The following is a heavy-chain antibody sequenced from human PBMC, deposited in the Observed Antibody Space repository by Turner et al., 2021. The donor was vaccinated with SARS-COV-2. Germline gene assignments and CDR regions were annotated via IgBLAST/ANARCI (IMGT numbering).Heavy chain of an antibody. Sequence: QLQLQESGPGLVKPSETLSLTCTVTGRSISSSKYYWGWNRQPPGKWLEWIGSIYYSGSTYYNPSLKSRVTISVDTSKNQFSLKLSSVTAADTAVYYCARLLNPGSYYYYYYGMDVWGQGTTVTVSS. J-gene: IGHJ6*02. CDR3: ARLLNPGSYYYYYYGMDV. CDR1: GRSISSSKYY. D-gene: IGHD3-10*01. V-gene: IGHV4-39*01. CDR2: IYYSGST.